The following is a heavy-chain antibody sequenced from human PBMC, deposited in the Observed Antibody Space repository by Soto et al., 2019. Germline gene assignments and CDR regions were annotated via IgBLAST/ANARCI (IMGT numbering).Heavy chain of an antibody. CDR2: IIPIFGTA. CDR1: GGTFSSYA. V-gene: IGHV1-69*13. CDR3: ARDPHCSSTSCPTSGFGIDV. Sequence: SVKVSCKASGGTFSSYAISWVRQAPGQGLEWMGGIIPIFGTANYAQKFQGRVTITADESTSTAYMELSSLRSEDTAVYYCARDPHCSSTSCPTSGFGIDVWGQGTTVTVS. D-gene: IGHD2-2*01. J-gene: IGHJ6*02.